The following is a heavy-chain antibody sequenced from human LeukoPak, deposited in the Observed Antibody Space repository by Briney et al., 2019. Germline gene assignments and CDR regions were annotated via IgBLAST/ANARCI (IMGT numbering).Heavy chain of an antibody. D-gene: IGHD2-15*01. Sequence: ASVKVSCKASGYTFTSYAMNWVRQAPGQGLEWMGWINTNTGNPTYAQGFTGRFVFSLDTFVSTAYLQISSLKAEDTAVYYCARVRCSGGSCPNWFDPWGQGTLVTVSS. CDR1: GYTFTSYA. J-gene: IGHJ5*02. V-gene: IGHV7-4-1*02. CDR3: ARVRCSGGSCPNWFDP. CDR2: INTNTGNP.